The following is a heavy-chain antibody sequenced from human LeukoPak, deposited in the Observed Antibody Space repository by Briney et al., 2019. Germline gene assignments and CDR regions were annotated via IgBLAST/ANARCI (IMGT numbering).Heavy chain of an antibody. CDR3: ARDAPLLWFKVPRYYMDV. J-gene: IGHJ6*03. CDR2: ISSSGSTI. D-gene: IGHD3-10*01. Sequence: QPGGSLRLSCAASGFTFSSYEMNWVRQAPGKGLEWVSYISSSGSTIYYADSVKGRFTISRDNAKNSLYLQMNSLRAEDTAVYYYARDAPLLWFKVPRYYMDVWGKGTTVTASS. V-gene: IGHV3-48*03. CDR1: GFTFSSYE.